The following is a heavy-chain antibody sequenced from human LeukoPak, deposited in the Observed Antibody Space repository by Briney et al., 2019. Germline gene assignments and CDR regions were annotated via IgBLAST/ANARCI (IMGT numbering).Heavy chain of an antibody. V-gene: IGHV3-48*01. CDR1: GFTFPLYT. CDR2: ISSSSDIF. D-gene: IGHD3-10*01. J-gene: IGHJ4*02. Sequence: GGSLRLSCAASGFTFPLYTMNWVRQAPGKGLEWVSNISSSSDIFFYADSVKGRFTISRDNSKNTLYLQMNSLRAEDTAVYYCAKFGGPYYYGSGSYYFDYWGQGTLVTVSS. CDR3: AKFGGPYYYGSGSYYFDY.